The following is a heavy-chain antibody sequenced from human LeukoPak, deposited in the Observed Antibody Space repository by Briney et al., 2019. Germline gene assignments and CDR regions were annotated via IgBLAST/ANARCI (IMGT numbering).Heavy chain of an antibody. D-gene: IGHD3-22*01. V-gene: IGHV3-23*01. J-gene: IGHJ4*02. Sequence: GGSLRLSCAASGFTFSSYAMSWVRQAPGKGLEWVSAISGSGGSTYYADSVKGRFTISRDNSKNTLYLQMNSLRAEDTAAYYCASITMIVVAQGPFDYWGQGTLVTVSS. CDR1: GFTFSSYA. CDR3: ASITMIVVAQGPFDY. CDR2: ISGSGGST.